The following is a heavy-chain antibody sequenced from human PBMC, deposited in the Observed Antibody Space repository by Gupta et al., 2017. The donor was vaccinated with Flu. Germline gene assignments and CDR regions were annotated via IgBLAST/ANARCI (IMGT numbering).Heavy chain of an antibody. Sequence: RRYFGSWIRQPPGKGLEWIGNSQDSGNTSYNPDLKSRLTISEDMSKNKFSLNLTSVTAADTAVYVCARSFTGDYFDSWGQGTLGSVSS. CDR2: SQDSGNT. J-gene: IGHJ4*02. CDR3: ARSFTGDYFDS. D-gene: IGHD7-27*01. V-gene: IGHV4-39*01. CDR1: RRYF.